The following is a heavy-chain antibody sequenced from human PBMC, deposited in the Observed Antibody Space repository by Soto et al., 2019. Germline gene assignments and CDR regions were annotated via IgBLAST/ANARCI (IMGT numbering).Heavy chain of an antibody. CDR2: ISYDGSNK. CDR3: AKDMVRGVIANYYYVIDV. CDR1: GFTFSSYG. V-gene: IGHV3-30*18. Sequence: QVQLVESGGGVVQPGRSLRLSCAASGFTFSSYGMHWVRQAPGKGLEWVAVISYDGSNKYYADSVKGRLTISADNSNNMRYLQMNSVRAEETAVYYCAKDMVRGVIANYYYVIDVWCLVTTFTVSS. D-gene: IGHD3-10*01. J-gene: IGHJ6*02.